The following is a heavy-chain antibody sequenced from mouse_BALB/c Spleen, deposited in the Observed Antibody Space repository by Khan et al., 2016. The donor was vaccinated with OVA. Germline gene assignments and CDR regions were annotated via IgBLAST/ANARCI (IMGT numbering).Heavy chain of an antibody. CDR2: INTYTGEP. CDR1: GFTFTNYG. CDR3: ARVGYNGTMDC. V-gene: IGHV9-3-1*01. D-gene: IGHD2-14*01. Sequence: QIQLVQSGPELKKPGETVQISCKASGFTFTNYGMNWVKQAPGKGLKWMGWINTYTGEPTFVDDFKGRFAFSLETSASTAYLQINSLKNEDTATYFCARVGYNGTMDCWGQGTSVTVSS. J-gene: IGHJ4*01.